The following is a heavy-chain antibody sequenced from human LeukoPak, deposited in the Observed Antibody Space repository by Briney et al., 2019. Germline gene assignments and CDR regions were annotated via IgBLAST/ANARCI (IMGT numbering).Heavy chain of an antibody. Sequence: SGGSLRLSCADSGFSFSSYSTCGVRPTPPKGVEWVSGDSGSGGSTYYAHSVKGRFTISRDNSKNTLYLQMNRLRAEDAAVYYCAKDLDIVATITGNWGQGTLVTVSS. CDR1: GFSFSSYS. CDR3: AKDLDIVATITGN. D-gene: IGHD5-12*01. V-gene: IGHV3-23*01. J-gene: IGHJ4*02. CDR2: DSGSGGST.